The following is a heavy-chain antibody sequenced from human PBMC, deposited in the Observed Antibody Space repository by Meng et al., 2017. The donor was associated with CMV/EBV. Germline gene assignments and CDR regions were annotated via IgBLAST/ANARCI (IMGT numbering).Heavy chain of an antibody. CDR3: AKDIRGYWYSLEY. D-gene: IGHD2-2*03. CDR1: GFTFDDYA. CDR2: INWNSGDI. J-gene: IGHJ4*02. Sequence: SLRLSCAASGFTFDDYAMHWVRQAPGKGLEWVSGINWNSGDIGYADSVEGRFTISRDNAKNSLYLQMNSLRDEDTALYYCAKDIRGYWYSLEYWGQGTLVTVSS. V-gene: IGHV3-9*01.